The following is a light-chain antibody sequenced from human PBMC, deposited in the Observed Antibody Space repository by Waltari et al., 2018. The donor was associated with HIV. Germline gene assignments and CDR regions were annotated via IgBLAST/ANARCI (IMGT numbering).Light chain of an antibody. CDR2: ESS. CDR3: HQRSTWPPT. CDR1: QSVATY. J-gene: IGKJ2*01. Sequence: EIVLTQSPGTLSLSPGERATLSCRASQSVATYLAWYQQKPGQAPRLLIYESSNRAAGIPARFSGSGSGTDFTLTISSLEPEDFAVYYCHQRSTWPPTFGQGTKV. V-gene: IGKV3-11*01.